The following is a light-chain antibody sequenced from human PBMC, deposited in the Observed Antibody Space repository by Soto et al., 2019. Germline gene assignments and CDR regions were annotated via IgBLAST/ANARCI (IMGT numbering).Light chain of an antibody. V-gene: IGLV1-51*01. Sequence: QSVLTQPPSVSVAPGPKVTISCSGSSSNIGNNYVSWYQQLPGTAPKLLIYDNNKRPSGIPDRFSGSKSGTSATLGITGLQTGDEADYYCGTWDSSLSAVVFGGGTKLTVL. J-gene: IGLJ2*01. CDR1: SSNIGNNY. CDR3: GTWDSSLSAVV. CDR2: DNN.